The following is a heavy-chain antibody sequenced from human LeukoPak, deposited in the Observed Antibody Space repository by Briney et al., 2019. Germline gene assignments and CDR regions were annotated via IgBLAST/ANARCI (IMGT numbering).Heavy chain of an antibody. J-gene: IGHJ6*02. D-gene: IGHD2-2*01. CDR3: TRDGPGYCSSTSCPRYYYAMDV. CDR2: IRSKAYGGTT. CDR1: GFTFGDYS. V-gene: IGHV3-49*04. Sequence: PGGSLRLSCTASGFTFGDYSMTWVRQAPGKGLEWIGFIRSKAYGGTTEYAASVKGRFTVSRDDSKSIAYLQMNSLKTEDTAVYYCTRDGPGYCSSTSCPRYYYAMDVWGQGTTVTVSS.